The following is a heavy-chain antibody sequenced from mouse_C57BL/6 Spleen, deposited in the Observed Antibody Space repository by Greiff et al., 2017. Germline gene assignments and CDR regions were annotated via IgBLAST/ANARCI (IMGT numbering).Heavy chain of an antibody. CDR2: IHPNSGST. V-gene: IGHV1-64*01. Sequence: QVQLKQPGAELVKPGASVKLSCKASGYTFTSYWMHWVKQRPGQGLEWIGMIHPNSGSTNYNEKFKSKATLTVDKSSSTAYMQLSSLTSEDSAVYYCARRNDYDGDYAMDYWGQGTSVTVSS. CDR1: GYTFTSYW. D-gene: IGHD2-4*01. J-gene: IGHJ4*01. CDR3: ARRNDYDGDYAMDY.